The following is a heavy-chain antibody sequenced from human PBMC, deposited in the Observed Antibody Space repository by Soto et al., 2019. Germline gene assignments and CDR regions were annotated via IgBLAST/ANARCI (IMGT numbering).Heavy chain of an antibody. Sequence: QVQLVESGGGVVQPGRSLRLSCAASGFTFSSYGMHWVRQAPGKGLEWVAVISYDGSNKYYADSVKGRFTISRDNSKNTLYLQMNSLRAEDTAVYYCAKDNRGGCISTSCYAASITNWFDPWGQGTLVTVSS. D-gene: IGHD2-2*01. J-gene: IGHJ5*02. CDR2: ISYDGSNK. CDR3: AKDNRGGCISTSCYAASITNWFDP. CDR1: GFTFSSYG. V-gene: IGHV3-30*18.